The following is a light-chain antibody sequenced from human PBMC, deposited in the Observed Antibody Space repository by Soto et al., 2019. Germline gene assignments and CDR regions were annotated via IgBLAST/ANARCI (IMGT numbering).Light chain of an antibody. V-gene: IGKV3-20*01. J-gene: IGKJ4*01. CDR3: QQYGRSPLT. CDR1: QSVVTNY. CDR2: GAS. Sequence: EIVLTRSPGTLSLSPGERYTLSCLASQSVVTNYLAWYQQKPGQAPRLLIYGASTRATGITDRFGGSGSGTVFTLTISRLEPEDFAVYYCQQYGRSPLTVGGGTQVDIK.